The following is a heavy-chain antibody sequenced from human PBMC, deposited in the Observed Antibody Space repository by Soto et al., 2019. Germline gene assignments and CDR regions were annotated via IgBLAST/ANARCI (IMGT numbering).Heavy chain of an antibody. CDR3: TRGLANSYDSSRYYCAGGMDV. J-gene: IGHJ6*01. D-gene: IGHD3-22*01. Sequence: EVQLVEAGGGLVKPGGSRRLSCAASGVTFSNAWMNWVRQAPGKWLEWVGRIKSKSDGETTGYAATEKGRFTILRDDSKNRLYQQMNSLRSKGTAVYYCTRGLANSYDSSRYYCAGGMDVWVQGITVTVSS. CDR1: GVTFSNAW. CDR2: IKSKSDGETT. V-gene: IGHV3-15*01.